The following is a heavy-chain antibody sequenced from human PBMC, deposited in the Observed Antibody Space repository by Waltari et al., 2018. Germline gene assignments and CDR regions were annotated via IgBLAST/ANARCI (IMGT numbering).Heavy chain of an antibody. J-gene: IGHJ6*02. CDR3: ARPKGYSSSEGGMDV. D-gene: IGHD6-13*01. CDR2: IIPIFGTA. V-gene: IGHV1-69*13. CDR1: GGTFSSYA. Sequence: QVQLVQSGAEVKKPGSSVKVSCKASGGTFSSYAISWVRQAPGQGLEWMGGIIPIFGTANDGREVQGRVTITADESTRIAYMELSSLRSEDTAVYYCARPKGYSSSEGGMDVWGQGTTVTVSS.